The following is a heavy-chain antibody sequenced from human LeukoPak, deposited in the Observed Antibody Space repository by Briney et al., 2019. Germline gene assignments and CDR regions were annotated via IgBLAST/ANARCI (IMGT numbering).Heavy chain of an antibody. V-gene: IGHV4-39*01. CDR3: ARHADIVVVPAPSDY. J-gene: IGHJ4*02. CDR1: GGSISSINYY. CDR2: IYYSGST. D-gene: IGHD2-2*01. Sequence: SETLSLTCTVSGGSISSINYYWGWIRQPPGKGLEWIGSIYYSGSTYYNPSLKSRVTISVDTSKNQFSLRLSSVTAADTAVYYCARHADIVVVPAPSDYWGQGTLVTVSS.